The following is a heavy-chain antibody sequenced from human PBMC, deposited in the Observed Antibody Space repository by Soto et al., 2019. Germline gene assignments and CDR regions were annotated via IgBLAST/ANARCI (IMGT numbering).Heavy chain of an antibody. J-gene: IGHJ6*02. CDR2: IWYDGSNK. CDR1: GFTFSSYG. D-gene: IGHD1-20*01. CDR3: AREDRAVTGTTGYGMDV. V-gene: IGHV3-33*01. Sequence: QVQLVESGGGVVQPGRSLRLSCAASGFTFSSYGMHWVRQAPGKGLEWVAVIWYDGSNKYYADSVKGRFTISRDNSKNTLYLQMNSLRAEDTAVYYCAREDRAVTGTTGYGMDVCGQGTTVTVSS.